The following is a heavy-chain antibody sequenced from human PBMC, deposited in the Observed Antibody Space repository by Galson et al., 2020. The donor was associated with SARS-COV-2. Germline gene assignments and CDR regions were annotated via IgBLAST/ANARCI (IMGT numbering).Heavy chain of an antibody. Sequence: GESLKISCAASGFTFSDYYMSWIRQAPGKGLEWVSYISSSGSTIYYADSVKGRFTISRDNAKNSLYLQMNSLRAEDTAVYYCARAHCGGDCYFDYWGQGTLVTVSS. D-gene: IGHD2-21*02. J-gene: IGHJ4*02. CDR3: ARAHCGGDCYFDY. CDR2: ISSSGSTI. V-gene: IGHV3-11*01. CDR1: GFTFSDYY.